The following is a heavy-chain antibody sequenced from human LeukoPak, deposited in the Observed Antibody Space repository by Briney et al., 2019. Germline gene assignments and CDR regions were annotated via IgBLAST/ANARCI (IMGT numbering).Heavy chain of an antibody. V-gene: IGHV4-34*01. CDR2: INHSGST. CDR3: ARASYYYYMDV. CDR1: GGSFSGYY. Sequence: SETLSLTCAVYGGSFSGYYWSWIRQPPGKGLEWIGEINHSGSTNYYPSLKSRVTISVDRSKNQFSLKLSSVTAADTAVYYCARASYYYYMDVWGKGTTVIISS. J-gene: IGHJ6*03.